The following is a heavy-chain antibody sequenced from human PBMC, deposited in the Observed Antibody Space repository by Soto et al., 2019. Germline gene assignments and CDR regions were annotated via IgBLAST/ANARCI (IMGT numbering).Heavy chain of an antibody. J-gene: IGHJ5*02. CDR1: GFTFKTYD. Sequence: GGSLRLSCVASGFTFKTYDMYWVRQVPGHGLEWVAGIGTLRDTFYSAAVAGRFIVSRENGRNTLYLQMNGLRVGDSGIYFCARGRSNDFSSSPPPRFDPWGRGTLVTV. D-gene: IGHD2-21*02. CDR2: IGTLRDT. CDR3: ARGRSNDFSSSPPPRFDP. V-gene: IGHV3-13*01.